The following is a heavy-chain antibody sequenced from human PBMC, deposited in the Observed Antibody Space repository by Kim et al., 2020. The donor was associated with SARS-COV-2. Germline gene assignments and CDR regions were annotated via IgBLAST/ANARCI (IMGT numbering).Heavy chain of an antibody. CDR1: GFTFSSYS. D-gene: IGHD6-13*01. Sequence: GGSLRLSCAASGFTFSSYSMNWVRQAPGKGLEWVSYISSSSSTIYYADSVKGRFTISRDNAKNLLYLQMNSLRDEDTAVYYCARDLTIAAAGKGGNYYYYYGMDVWGQGTTVTVSS. J-gene: IGHJ6*02. CDR3: ARDLTIAAAGKGGNYYYYYGMDV. V-gene: IGHV3-48*02. CDR2: ISSSSSTI.